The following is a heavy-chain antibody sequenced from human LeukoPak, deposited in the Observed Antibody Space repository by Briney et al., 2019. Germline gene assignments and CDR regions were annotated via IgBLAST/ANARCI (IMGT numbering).Heavy chain of an antibody. Sequence: GGSLRLSCAASGFTVSSNYMNWVRQAPGKGLEWVSIIQSGGSTYYADSVKGRFTISRDNSKNTLYLQMNSLRAEDTAVYYCAKGDPIVVVPAALWGQGTLVTVSS. CDR2: IQSGGST. CDR1: GFTVSSNY. D-gene: IGHD2-2*01. V-gene: IGHV3-66*01. J-gene: IGHJ4*02. CDR3: AKGDPIVVVPAAL.